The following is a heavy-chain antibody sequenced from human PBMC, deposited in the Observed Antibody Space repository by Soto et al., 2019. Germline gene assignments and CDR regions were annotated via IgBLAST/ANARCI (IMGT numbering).Heavy chain of an antibody. CDR1: GGSISSGGYS. CDR3: ARVWFGESSWFDP. J-gene: IGHJ5*02. Sequence: TLSLTCAVSGGSISSGGYSWSWIRQPPGKGLEWIGYIYHSGSTYYNPSLKSRVTTSLDRSKNQFSLNLSSVTAVDTAVYYCARVWFGESSWFDPWGQGTLVTVSS. D-gene: IGHD3-10*01. V-gene: IGHV4-30-2*01. CDR2: IYHSGST.